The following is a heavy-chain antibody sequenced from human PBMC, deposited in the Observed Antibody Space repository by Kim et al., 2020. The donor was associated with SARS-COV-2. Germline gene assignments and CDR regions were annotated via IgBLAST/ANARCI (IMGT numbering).Heavy chain of an antibody. V-gene: IGHV3-33*01. Sequence: YADSVKGRFTVSRDKSENTVYLQMNSLRAEDAAVYYCARDTRDYYGMDVWGQGTTVTVSS. J-gene: IGHJ6*02. CDR3: ARDTRDYYGMDV.